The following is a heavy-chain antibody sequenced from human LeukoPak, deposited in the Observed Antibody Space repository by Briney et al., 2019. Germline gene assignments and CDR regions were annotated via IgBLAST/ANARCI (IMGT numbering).Heavy chain of an antibody. CDR2: INPSGGST. D-gene: IGHD4-11*01. CDR1: GYTFTSYY. Sequence: ASVKVSCKASGYTFTSYYMHWVRQAPGQGLEWMGIINPSGGSTSYAQKFQGRVTMTRNTSISTAYMELSSLRSEDTAVYYCARGPIWTTVTHPWGQGTLVTVSS. CDR3: ARGPIWTTVTHP. J-gene: IGHJ5*02. V-gene: IGHV1-46*01.